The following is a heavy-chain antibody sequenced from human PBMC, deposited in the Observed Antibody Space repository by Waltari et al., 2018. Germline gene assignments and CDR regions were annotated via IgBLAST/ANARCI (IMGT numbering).Heavy chain of an antibody. D-gene: IGHD1-26*01. CDR3: ARGGSGSYMGSFDI. CDR1: GTSISHGYY. J-gene: IGHJ3*02. CDR2: IYHTGTT. Sequence: VQLQESGPGLVKPSATLSLTCAVSGTSISHGYYGSWIRQPPGKGLEWMGGIYHTGTTYYNASLTSRVPISVDTSKNQFSLNLSFVTAADTALYFCARGGSGSYMGSFDIWGQGPMVTVSS. V-gene: IGHV4-38-2*01.